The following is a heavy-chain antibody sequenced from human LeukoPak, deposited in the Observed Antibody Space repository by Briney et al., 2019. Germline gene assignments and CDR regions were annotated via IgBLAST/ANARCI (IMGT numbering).Heavy chain of an antibody. D-gene: IGHD3-10*01. J-gene: IGHJ6*03. CDR1: GFTFSSYA. Sequence: GGSLRLSCAASGFTFSSYAMSWVRQAPGKGLEWVSAISGSGGSTYYADSVKGRFTISRDNSKNTLYLQMNSLRAEDTAVYDCAKKSHDGSGSCYKEPYYMDVWGKGTTVTVSS. V-gene: IGHV3-23*01. CDR3: AKKSHDGSGSCYKEPYYMDV. CDR2: ISGSGGST.